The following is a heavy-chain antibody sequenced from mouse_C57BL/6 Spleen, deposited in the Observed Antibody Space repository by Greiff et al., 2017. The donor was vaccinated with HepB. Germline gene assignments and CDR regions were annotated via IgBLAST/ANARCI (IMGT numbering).Heavy chain of an antibody. Sequence: VQLQQSGAELVKPGASVKLSCTASGFNIKDYYMHWVKQRTEQGLEWIGRIDPEDGDTKYAPKFQGKATITADTSSNTAYLQLSSLTSEDTAVYYCARDYYCSPFDYWGQGTTLTVSS. J-gene: IGHJ2*01. CDR2: IDPEDGDT. D-gene: IGHD1-1*01. V-gene: IGHV14-2*01. CDR3: ARDYYCSPFDY. CDR1: GFNIKDYY.